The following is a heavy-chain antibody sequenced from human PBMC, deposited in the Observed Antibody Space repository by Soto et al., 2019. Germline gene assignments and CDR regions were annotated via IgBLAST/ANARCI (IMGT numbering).Heavy chain of an antibody. CDR1: GYTFTSYD. Sequence: ASVKVSCKASGYTFTSYDINWVRQATGQGLEWMGWMNPNSGNTGYAQKFQGRVTMTRNTSISTAYMELSGLRSEDTAVYYCASVWSYYGDTHYYFDYWGQGTLVPVSS. CDR3: ASVWSYYGDTHYYFDY. D-gene: IGHD4-17*01. CDR2: MNPNSGNT. V-gene: IGHV1-8*01. J-gene: IGHJ4*02.